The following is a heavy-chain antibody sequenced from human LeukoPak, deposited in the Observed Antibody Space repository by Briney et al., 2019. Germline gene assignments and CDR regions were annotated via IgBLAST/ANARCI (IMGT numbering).Heavy chain of an antibody. Sequence: SETLSLTCTVSGGSISSYYWSWIRQPPGKGLEWIGYIYYSGSTNYSPSLKSRVTISVDTSKNQFSLKLSSVTAADTAVYYCARRYGDYVNWYFDLWGRGTLVTVSS. CDR3: ARRYGDYVNWYFDL. J-gene: IGHJ2*01. CDR1: GGSISSYY. CDR2: IYYSGST. V-gene: IGHV4-59*01. D-gene: IGHD4-17*01.